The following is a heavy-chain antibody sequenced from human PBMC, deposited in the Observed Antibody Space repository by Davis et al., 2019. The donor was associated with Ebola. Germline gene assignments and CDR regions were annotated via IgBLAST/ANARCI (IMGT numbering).Heavy chain of an antibody. CDR2: ISAYNGNT. D-gene: IGHD4-17*01. V-gene: IGHV1-18*01. CDR1: GYTFSNYG. J-gene: IGHJ4*02. Sequence: ASVKVSCKASGYTFSNYGINWVRQAPGQGLEWMGWISAYNGNTNYAQKLQDRVTMTTDTSTSTAYMELRSLRSDDTAVYYCARDGDYGEATGYCGQGTLVTVSS. CDR3: ARDGDYGEATGY.